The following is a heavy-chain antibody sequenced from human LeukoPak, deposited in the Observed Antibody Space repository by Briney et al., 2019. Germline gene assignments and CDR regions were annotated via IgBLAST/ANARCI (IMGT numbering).Heavy chain of an antibody. D-gene: IGHD2-21*02. CDR3: VKARMPHCGTDCLES. J-gene: IGHJ4*02. CDR2: ISGSGGGT. CDR1: GFTFSSYA. V-gene: IGHV3-23*01. Sequence: GGSLRLSCAASGFTFSSYAMSWIRQAPGKGLEWVSAISGSGGGTHYADSVKGRFTISRDNSKNTVYPQMNSLRAEDTAVYYCVKARMPHCGTDCLESWGQGTLVTVSS.